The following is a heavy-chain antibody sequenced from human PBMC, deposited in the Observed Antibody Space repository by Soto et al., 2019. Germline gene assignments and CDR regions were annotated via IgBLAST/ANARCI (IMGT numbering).Heavy chain of an antibody. J-gene: IGHJ5*02. CDR2: INPSAGSA. D-gene: IGHD2-15*01. CDR3: ATTGSGVAWRWFDP. Sequence: ASVKVSCKASGYTFTSHYMHWVRQAPGQGLERMGLINPSAGSASYAQSFQGRVTMTRDTSTSTVFMDLSSLRSEDTAVYYCATTGSGVAWRWFDPWGQGTQVTVSS. V-gene: IGHV1-46*01. CDR1: GYTFTSHY.